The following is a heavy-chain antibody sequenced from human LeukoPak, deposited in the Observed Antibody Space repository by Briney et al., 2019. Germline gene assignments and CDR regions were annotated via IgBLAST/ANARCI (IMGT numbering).Heavy chain of an antibody. V-gene: IGHV3-23*01. J-gene: IGHJ4*02. D-gene: IGHD6-13*01. Sequence: GGSLRLSCAASGFTFSSYAMSWVRQAPGKGLDWVSAISGSGTTTYYADSGKGRFTISRDISKNTLYLQMNSLRAEDTAVYYCAKLLSAASGTDFHYWGQGTLVTVSS. CDR2: ISGSGTTT. CDR1: GFTFSSYA. CDR3: AKLLSAASGTDFHY.